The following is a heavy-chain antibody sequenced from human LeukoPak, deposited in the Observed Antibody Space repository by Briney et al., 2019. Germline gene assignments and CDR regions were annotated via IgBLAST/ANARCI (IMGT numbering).Heavy chain of an antibody. D-gene: IGHD2-2*01. V-gene: IGHV3-64*01. CDR1: GFTFSDYA. Sequence: GGSLRLSCAASGFTFSDYAMHWVRQAPGKGLEYVAAINNNGGTTYYANSVEGRFTISRDNSKNTLYLQMGSLRAEDMAVYYCVGGYCRSTKCSASYWGQGTLVTVSS. J-gene: IGHJ4*02. CDR2: INNNGGTT. CDR3: VGGYCRSTKCSASY.